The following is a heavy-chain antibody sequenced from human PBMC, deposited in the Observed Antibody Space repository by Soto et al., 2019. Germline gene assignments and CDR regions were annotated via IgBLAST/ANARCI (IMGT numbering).Heavy chain of an antibody. Sequence: SETLCVTWTVAGGFSISICCWGWIHPPPGKGLEYIGKIYYNGDTSYNPSLKSRVTISVDTSKNQFSLKLSSVTAADTAVYYCARGVRGVVNWFDPWGQGALVTVSS. CDR2: IYYNGDT. J-gene: IGHJ5*02. V-gene: IGHV4-39*01. CDR3: ARGVRGVVNWFDP. CDR1: GGFSISICC. D-gene: IGHD3-10*01.